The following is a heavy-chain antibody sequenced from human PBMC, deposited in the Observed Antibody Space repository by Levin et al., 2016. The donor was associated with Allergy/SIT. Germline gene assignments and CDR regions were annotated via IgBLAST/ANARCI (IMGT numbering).Heavy chain of an antibody. J-gene: IGHJ6*02. Sequence: WVRQAPGQGLEWMGWISAYNGNTNYAQKLQGRVTMTTDTPTSTAYMELRSLRSDDTAVYYCARELRYSSGWYSPYYYYGMDVWGQGTTVTVSS. D-gene: IGHD6-19*01. CDR2: ISAYNGNT. V-gene: IGHV1-18*01. CDR3: ARELRYSSGWYSPYYYYGMDV.